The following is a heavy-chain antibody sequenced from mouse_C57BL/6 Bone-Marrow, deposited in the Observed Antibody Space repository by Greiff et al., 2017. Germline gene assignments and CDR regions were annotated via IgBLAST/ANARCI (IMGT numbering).Heavy chain of an antibody. CDR2: IDPENGDT. CDR3: TNYGNYPWFAY. Sequence: EVQRVESGAELVRPGASVKLSCTASGFNIKDDYMHWVKQRPEQGLEWIGWIDPENGDTEYASKFQGKATITADTSSNTAYLQLSSLTSEDTAVYYCTNYGNYPWFAYWGQGTLVTVSA. J-gene: IGHJ3*01. CDR1: GFNIKDDY. V-gene: IGHV14-4*01. D-gene: IGHD2-1*01.